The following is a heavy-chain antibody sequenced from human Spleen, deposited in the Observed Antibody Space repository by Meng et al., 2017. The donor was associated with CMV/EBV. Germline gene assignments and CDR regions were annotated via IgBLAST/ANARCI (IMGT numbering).Heavy chain of an antibody. V-gene: IGHV1-18*01. D-gene: IGHD1-26*01. J-gene: IGHJ4*02. CDR2: ITVYNGKT. CDR3: ARSIVGATPNFDY. Sequence: KASGYTFPSYDINWVRQAPGQGLEWMGWITVYNGKTNYAQNLQGRVTVTADTSTSTAYMELRSLRSDDTAAYYCARSIVGATPNFDYWGQGTLVTVSS. CDR1: GYTFPSYD.